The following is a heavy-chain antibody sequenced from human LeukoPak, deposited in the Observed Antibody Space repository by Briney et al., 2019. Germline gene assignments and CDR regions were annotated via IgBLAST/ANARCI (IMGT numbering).Heavy chain of an antibody. J-gene: IGHJ4*02. D-gene: IGHD1-26*01. CDR1: GFNFADFD. Sequence: PGGSLRLSCAASGFNFADFDMHWVRQTPGKGLEWVSLIHRDGRTAYYADSVKGRLTISRDNSRTSLYLQMNGLRTEDTALYHCAKTRRSGTEYGDFDHWGQGTQVTVSS. CDR2: IHRDGRTA. V-gene: IGHV3-43*02. CDR3: AKTRRSGTEYGDFDH.